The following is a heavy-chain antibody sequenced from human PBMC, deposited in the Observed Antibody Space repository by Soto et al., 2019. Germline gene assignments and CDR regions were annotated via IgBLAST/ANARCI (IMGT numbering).Heavy chain of an antibody. CDR1: GYTFTSYD. D-gene: IGHD6-13*01. CDR2: MNPNSGNT. J-gene: IGHJ6*02. Sequence: VASVKVSCKASGYTFTSYDINRVRQATGQGLEWMGWMNPNSGNTGYAQKFQGRVTMTRNTSISTAYMELSSLRSEDTAVYYCARWGYSSSWSGYYYYGMDVWGQGTTVTVSS. V-gene: IGHV1-8*01. CDR3: ARWGYSSSWSGYYYYGMDV.